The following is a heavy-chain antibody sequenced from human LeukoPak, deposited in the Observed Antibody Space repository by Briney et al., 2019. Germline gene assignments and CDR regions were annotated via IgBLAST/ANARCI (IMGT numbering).Heavy chain of an antibody. J-gene: IGHJ4*02. D-gene: IGHD3-16*02. CDR2: FDPEDGET. Sequence: RASVKVSCKVSGYTLTELSMHWVRQAPGKGLEWMGGFDPEDGETIYAQKFQGRVTMTEDTSTDTAYMELSSLRSEDTAVYYCKMITFGGAIVGWGQGTLVTVSS. V-gene: IGHV1-24*01. CDR3: KMITFGGAIVG. CDR1: GYTLTELS.